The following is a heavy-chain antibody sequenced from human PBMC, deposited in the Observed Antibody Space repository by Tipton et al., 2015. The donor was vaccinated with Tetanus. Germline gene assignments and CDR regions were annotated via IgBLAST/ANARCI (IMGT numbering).Heavy chain of an antibody. D-gene: IGHD6-19*01. CDR2: MYSGGDT. CDR1: GFIVSSHY. Sequence: GSLRLSCVASGFIVSSHYMSWVRQAPGKGLEWVSVMYSGGDTYYVDSVNGRFSISRDNAKNTLYLQMNSLRVEDTAVYYCVRDGGSSGWLAYWGQGTLVTVSS. CDR3: VRDGGSSGWLAY. J-gene: IGHJ4*02. V-gene: IGHV3-53*01.